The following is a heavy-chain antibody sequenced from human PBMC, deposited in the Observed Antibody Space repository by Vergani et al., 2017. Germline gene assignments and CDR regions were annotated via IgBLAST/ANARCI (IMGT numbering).Heavy chain of an antibody. J-gene: IGHJ4*02. CDR1: GHSITSRLDY. Sequence: QLQLQESGPGLVKPSETLSPTCSVPGHSITSRLDYWGWIRQTPGKGLEWIGSMYHSGTTYDNPSLKSRSTLSVDTSKNHISLQVTSVTAADTAVYYCARRQIGRYTEYWGQGMLVTVSS. CDR3: ARRQIGRYTEY. D-gene: IGHD1-14*01. CDR2: MYHSGTT. V-gene: IGHV4-39*01.